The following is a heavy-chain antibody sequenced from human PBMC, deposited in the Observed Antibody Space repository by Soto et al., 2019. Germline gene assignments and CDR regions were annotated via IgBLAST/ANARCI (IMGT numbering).Heavy chain of an antibody. CDR3: AKDQSLYDSSGHYSGGAFEI. CDR1: GFTFSSYS. J-gene: IGHJ3*02. Sequence: PGGSLRLSCAASGFTFSSYSMTWVRQAPGKGLEWVSYISISRNTIYYADSVKGRFSISRDNAKNSLYLQMNSLRAEDTAVYYCAKDQSLYDSSGHYSGGAFEIWGQGTMVTVSS. D-gene: IGHD3-22*01. V-gene: IGHV3-48*01. CDR2: ISISRNTI.